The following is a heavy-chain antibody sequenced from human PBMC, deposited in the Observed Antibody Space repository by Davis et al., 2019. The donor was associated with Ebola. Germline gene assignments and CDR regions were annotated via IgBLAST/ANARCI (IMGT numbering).Heavy chain of an antibody. V-gene: IGHV1-2*02. CDR1: GYIFTAYF. J-gene: IGHJ5*02. Sequence: ASVKVSCKASGYIFTAYFMNWVRQAPGQGLEWMGYINPYNGDTKFAQRFQGRVTMTRDTSISTAYMELSNLKSDDAAVYYCARDRVAVDYSLGSAYLQSWGQGTLVTVSS. CDR2: INPYNGDT. D-gene: IGHD3-22*01. CDR3: ARDRVAVDYSLGSAYLQS.